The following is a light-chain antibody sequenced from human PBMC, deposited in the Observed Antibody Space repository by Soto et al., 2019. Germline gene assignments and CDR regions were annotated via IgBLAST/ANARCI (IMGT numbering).Light chain of an antibody. CDR2: DAS. Sequence: DIQMTQSPSTLSASVGDRVTITCPASQSISSWLAWYQQKPGKAPKLLIYDASSLESGVPSRFSGSGSGTEFTLTISSLQPDDFETYYCQQYNSYSMYTFGQGTKLEIK. V-gene: IGKV1-5*01. CDR3: QQYNSYSMYT. J-gene: IGKJ2*01. CDR1: QSISSW.